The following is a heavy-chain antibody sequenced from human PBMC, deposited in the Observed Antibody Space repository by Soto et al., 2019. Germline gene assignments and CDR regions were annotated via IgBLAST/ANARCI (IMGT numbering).Heavy chain of an antibody. Sequence: GGSLRLSCAASGFTFSSYAMTWVRQAPGQGLEWVSAISGSVVSTYYADSVKGRFTISRDNSNNMMHLQMNSLRAEDTAVYYCARALGARTDKSYLGYYYDGLDVWGQGTTVTVSS. CDR1: GFTFSSYA. D-gene: IGHD7-27*01. CDR3: ARALGARTDKSYLGYYYDGLDV. V-gene: IGHV3-23*01. CDR2: ISGSVVST. J-gene: IGHJ6*02.